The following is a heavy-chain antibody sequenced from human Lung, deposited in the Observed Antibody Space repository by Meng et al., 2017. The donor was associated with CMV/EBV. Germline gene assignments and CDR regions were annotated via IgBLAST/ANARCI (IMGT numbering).Heavy chain of an antibody. J-gene: IGHJ6*02. CDR2: IYYSGST. Sequence: GSLRLXXTVSGGSVSSGSYYWSWIRQPPGKGLEWIGYIYYSGSTNYNPSLKSRVTISVDTSKNQFSLKLSSVTAADTAVYYCARTYCSSTSCTTPYYYYGMDVWGQGXTVTVSS. D-gene: IGHD2-2*01. V-gene: IGHV4-61*01. CDR1: GGSVSSGSYY. CDR3: ARTYCSSTSCTTPYYYYGMDV.